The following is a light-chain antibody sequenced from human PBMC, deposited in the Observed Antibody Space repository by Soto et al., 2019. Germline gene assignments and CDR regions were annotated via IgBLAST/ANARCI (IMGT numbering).Light chain of an antibody. V-gene: IGKV1-5*03. Sequence: DIQMTQSPSTLSGSVGDRVTITCRASQTISSWLAWYQQKPGKAPKLLIYKASTLESGVPSRFSGSGSGTEFTLTIISLQPEDFATYYCQQSYRFPKTFGRGTKV. J-gene: IGKJ1*01. CDR2: KAS. CDR3: QQSYRFPKT. CDR1: QTISSW.